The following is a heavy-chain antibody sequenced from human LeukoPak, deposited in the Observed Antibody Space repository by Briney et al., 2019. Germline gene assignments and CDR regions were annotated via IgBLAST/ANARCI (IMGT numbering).Heavy chain of an antibody. CDR3: ARQLFTTSRHFDS. D-gene: IGHD2-2*01. Sequence: PSETLSLTCGVSGYSISSGYYWGWIRQPPGKGLQWIRTIYHTGSTYYKPSLKSRVTISVDTSKNQFSLKLSSVTAADTAVYYCARQLFTTSRHFDSWGQGTLVTVSS. CDR1: GYSISSGYY. V-gene: IGHV4-38-2*01. J-gene: IGHJ4*02. CDR2: IYHTGST.